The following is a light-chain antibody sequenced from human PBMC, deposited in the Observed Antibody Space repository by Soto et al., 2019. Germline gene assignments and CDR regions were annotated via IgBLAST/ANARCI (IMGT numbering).Light chain of an antibody. V-gene: IGKV3-20*01. CDR3: QQYMSSVT. CDR1: QSVDTTF. Sequence: EIVLTQSPGSLSLSPGQRATLSCRASQSVDTTFFAWYQKNPGQAPRLLIYGASKRATGIPDRFSGSGSGTDFTLIISRLEPEDFAVYYCQQYMSSVTFGQGTKLEIK. J-gene: IGKJ1*01. CDR2: GAS.